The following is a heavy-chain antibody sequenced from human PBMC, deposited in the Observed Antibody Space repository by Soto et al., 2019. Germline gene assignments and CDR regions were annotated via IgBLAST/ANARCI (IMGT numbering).Heavy chain of an antibody. J-gene: IGHJ4*02. CDR1: GFTFSSYW. CDR3: ARTGDGHHDFLDY. CDR2: IDEDGSEY. D-gene: IGHD1-1*01. Sequence: EVPLEESGGGLVHPGGSLRLSCAASGFTFSSYWMNWVRQAPGKGLEWVANIDEDGSEYNDAESVRGRFTISRDNAKNTLYLQMNSLRAADTAVYYCARTGDGHHDFLDYWGQGILVSVSS. V-gene: IGHV3-7*01.